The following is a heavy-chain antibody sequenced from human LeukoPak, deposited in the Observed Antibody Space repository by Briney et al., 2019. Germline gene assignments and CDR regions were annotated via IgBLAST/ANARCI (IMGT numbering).Heavy chain of an antibody. J-gene: IGHJ5*02. CDR2: IYHSGST. Sequence: SETLSLTCAVSGYSISSGYYWGWIRQPPGKGLEWIGSIYHSGSTYYNPSLKSRVTISVDTSKNQFSLKLSSVTAADTAVYYCARGYFDWLNWFGPWGQGTLVTVSS. CDR1: GYSISSGYY. V-gene: IGHV4-38-2*01. D-gene: IGHD3-9*01. CDR3: ARGYFDWLNWFGP.